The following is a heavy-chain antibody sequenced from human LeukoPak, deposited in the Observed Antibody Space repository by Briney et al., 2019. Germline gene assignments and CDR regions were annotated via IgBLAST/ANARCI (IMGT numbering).Heavy chain of an antibody. Sequence: KASETLSLTCAVYGGSFSGYYWSWIRQPPGKGLEWIGEISHSGSTNYNPSLKSRVTISVDTSKNQFSLKLSSVTAADTAVYYCAAGYYDSSTLDPWGQGTLVTVSS. CDR3: AAGYYDSSTLDP. V-gene: IGHV4-34*01. CDR1: GGSFSGYY. J-gene: IGHJ5*02. CDR2: ISHSGST. D-gene: IGHD3-22*01.